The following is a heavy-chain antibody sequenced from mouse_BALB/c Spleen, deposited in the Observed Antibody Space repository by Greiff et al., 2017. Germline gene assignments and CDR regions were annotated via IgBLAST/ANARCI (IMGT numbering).Heavy chain of an antibody. CDR3: ARSTVVRYFDV. J-gene: IGHJ1*01. D-gene: IGHD1-1*01. CDR2: IDPENGNT. CDR1: GFNIKDYY. V-gene: IGHV14-1*02. Sequence: VQLQQSGAELVRPGALVKLSCKASGFNIKDYYMHWVQQRPEQGLEWIGWIDPENGNTIYDPKFQGKASITADTSSNTAYLQLSSLTSEDTAVYYCARSTVVRYFDVWGAGTTVTVSS.